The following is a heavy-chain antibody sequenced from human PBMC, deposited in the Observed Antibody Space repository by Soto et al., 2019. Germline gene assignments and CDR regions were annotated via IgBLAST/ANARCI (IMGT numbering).Heavy chain of an antibody. J-gene: IGHJ4*02. V-gene: IGHV5-51*01. CDR3: AAYGDNSRAFDY. D-gene: IGHD1-20*01. CDR2: IFPADSDT. CDR1: GYXFPYYL. Sequence: PXEXLKISCECAGYXFPYYLLVWVRHMPGKGLEWMGIIFPADSDTKYNPSLQGQVTISVDKYTSTVYLQWRNLGASDSAMYFCAAYGDNSRAFDYWGQGTLGTVSS.